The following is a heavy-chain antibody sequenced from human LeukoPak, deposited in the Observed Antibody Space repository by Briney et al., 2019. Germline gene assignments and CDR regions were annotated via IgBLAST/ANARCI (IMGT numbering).Heavy chain of an antibody. CDR2: IKSKTDGGTT. CDR1: GFTFSNAW. Sequence: PGGSLRLSCAASGFTFSNAWMSWVRQAPGKGLEWVGRIKSKTDGGTTDYAAPVKGRFTISRDDSKNTLYLQMNSLKTEDTAVYYCTTQGPYDILTGFGYYFDYWGQGTLVTVSS. CDR3: TTQGPYDILTGFGYYFDY. D-gene: IGHD3-9*01. V-gene: IGHV3-15*01. J-gene: IGHJ4*02.